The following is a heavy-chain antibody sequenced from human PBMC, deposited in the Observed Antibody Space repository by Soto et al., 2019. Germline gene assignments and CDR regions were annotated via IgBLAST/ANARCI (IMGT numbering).Heavy chain of an antibody. V-gene: IGHV3-21*01. CDR3: ARIQLGYAAFDI. CDR2: ISSSSSYI. J-gene: IGHJ3*02. Sequence: GGSLRLSCAASGFTFSSYSMNWIRQAPGKGLEWVSSISSSSSYIYYADSVKGRFTISRDNAKNSLYLQMNSLRAEDTAVYDCARIQLGYAAFDIWGQGTMVTVS. D-gene: IGHD6-6*01. CDR1: GFTFSSYS.